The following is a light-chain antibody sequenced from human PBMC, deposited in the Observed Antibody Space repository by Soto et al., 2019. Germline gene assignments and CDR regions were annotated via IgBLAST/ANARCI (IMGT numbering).Light chain of an antibody. CDR2: LERSGSY. CDR3: ETWDTNTWV. J-gene: IGLJ3*02. V-gene: IGLV4-60*02. CDR1: MGPVNYI. Sequence: QSVLTQSSSASASLGSSAKLTCTLGMGPVNYIIEWHHQQPGRAPRYLLKLERSGSYNKGSGVPDRFSGSSSGADRYLTISNLQFEDEADYYCETWDTNTWVFGGGTKLTVL.